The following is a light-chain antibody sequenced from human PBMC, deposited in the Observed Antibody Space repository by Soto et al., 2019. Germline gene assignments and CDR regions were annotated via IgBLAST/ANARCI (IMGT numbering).Light chain of an antibody. CDR3: CSYAGSSPAYV. CDR2: EVS. J-gene: IGLJ1*01. CDR1: SSDVGSYNL. V-gene: IGLV2-23*02. Sequence: QSVLTQPASVSGSPGQSITISCTGTSSDVGSYNLVSWYQQHPGKAHKLMIYEVSKRPSGVSNRFSGSKSGNTASLTISGLQAEDEADYYCCSYAGSSPAYVFGTGTKVTVL.